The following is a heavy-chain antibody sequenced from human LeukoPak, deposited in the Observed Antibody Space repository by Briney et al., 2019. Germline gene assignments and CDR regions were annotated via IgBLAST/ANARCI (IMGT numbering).Heavy chain of an antibody. CDR3: ARVYTKVWYSGYLHMDV. D-gene: IGHD3-16*01. CDR1: GFTLSSYN. Sequence: GGSLRLSCAASGFTLSSYNMKWVRQAPGKGLEWVSSISWRNIDIEYADSVKGRFTISRDNAKKSLYLQRNNLSAEDTAVYYCARVYTKVWYSGYLHMDVWGKGTTVTVSS. V-gene: IGHV3-21*01. J-gene: IGHJ6*03. CDR2: ISWRNIDI.